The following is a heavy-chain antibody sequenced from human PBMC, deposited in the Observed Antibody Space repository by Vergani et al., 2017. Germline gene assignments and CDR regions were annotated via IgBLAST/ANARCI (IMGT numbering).Heavy chain of an antibody. Sequence: QVQLQESGPGLVKPSETLSLTCTVSGGSVSSGSYYWSWIRQPPGKGLEWIGYIYYSGSTNYNPSLKSRVTISVDTSKNQFSLKLSSVTAADTAVYYCARGLWGIAAAGFDYWGQGTLVTVSS. CDR1: GGSVSSGSYY. D-gene: IGHD6-13*01. J-gene: IGHJ4*02. CDR3: ARGLWGIAAAGFDY. V-gene: IGHV4-61*01. CDR2: IYYSGST.